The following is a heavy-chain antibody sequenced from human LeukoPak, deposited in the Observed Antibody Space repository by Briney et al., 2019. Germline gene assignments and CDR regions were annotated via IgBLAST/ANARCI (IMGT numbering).Heavy chain of an antibody. CDR2: ISSSSSYI. J-gene: IGHJ1*01. V-gene: IGHV3-21*01. CDR1: GFTFSSYS. Sequence: GGSPRLSCAASGFTFSSYSMNWDRQAPGKGLEWVSSISSSSSYIYYADSVKGRFTISRDNAKNSLYLQMNSLRAEDTAVYYCARGVERRLEYFQHWGQGTLVTVSS. CDR3: ARGVERRLEYFQH. D-gene: IGHD3-3*01.